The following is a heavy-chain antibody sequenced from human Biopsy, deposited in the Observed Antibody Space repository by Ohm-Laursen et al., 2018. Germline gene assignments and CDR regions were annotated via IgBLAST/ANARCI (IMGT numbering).Heavy chain of an antibody. CDR2: VYNGGIT. CDR1: GVSIISYY. D-gene: IGHD3-3*01. J-gene: IGHJ5*02. V-gene: IGHV4-59*01. CDR3: ARTPRDSFWSGSYKRGLWFDP. Sequence: TLSLTCSVSGVSIISYYWTWIRQPPGKGLEWIGHVYNGGITNYNPSLKSRVTISKDTSKNQFSLQVNSVTAADTADYYCARTPRDSFWSGSYKRGLWFDPWGQGTLVIVSS.